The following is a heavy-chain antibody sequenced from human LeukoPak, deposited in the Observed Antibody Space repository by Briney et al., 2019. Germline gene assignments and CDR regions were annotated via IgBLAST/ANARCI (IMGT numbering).Heavy chain of an antibody. V-gene: IGHV3-23*01. J-gene: IGHJ4*02. Sequence: GGSLRLSCAASGFTFSNYAMNWIRQAPGKGLEWVSGIGDSGDNTYYADSVKGRFTISRDNSKNTLYLQLAGLRAEDTAVYYCAKEGYYYGGSGYYLFEYWGQGTLVTVSS. CDR1: GFTFSNYA. CDR3: AKEGYYYGGSGYYLFEY. CDR2: IGDSGDNT. D-gene: IGHD3-22*01.